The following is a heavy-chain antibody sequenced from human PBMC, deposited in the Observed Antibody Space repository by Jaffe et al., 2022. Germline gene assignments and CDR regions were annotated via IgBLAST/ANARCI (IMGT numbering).Heavy chain of an antibody. J-gene: IGHJ4*02. V-gene: IGHV3-49*04. CDR3: TRVRPKPGYYGSGSCFDY. D-gene: IGHD3-10*01. CDR2: IRSKAYGGTT. CDR1: GFTFGDYA. Sequence: EVQLVESGGGLVQPGRSLRLSCTASGFTFGDYAMSWVRQAPGKGLEWVGFIRSKAYGGTTEYAASVKGRFTISRDDSKSIAYLQMNSLKTEDTAVYYCTRVRPKPGYYGSGSCFDYWGQGTLVTVSS.